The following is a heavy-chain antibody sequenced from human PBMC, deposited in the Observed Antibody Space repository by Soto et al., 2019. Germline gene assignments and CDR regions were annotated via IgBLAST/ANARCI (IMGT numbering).Heavy chain of an antibody. J-gene: IGHJ6*02. CDR3: AKGGLADRPFFSDGMDV. CDR1: GFTFSSYA. CDR2: VSGGGGST. Sequence: EVQLLESGGGLVQPGGSLRLSCAASGFTFSSYAMSWVRQAPGKGLEWVSAVSGGGGSTYYADSVKGRFTISRDNSQNTLYLQMYGLRAEDTAVYYCAKGGLADRPFFSDGMDVGGQGTTVTVSS. D-gene: IGHD3-16*01. V-gene: IGHV3-23*01.